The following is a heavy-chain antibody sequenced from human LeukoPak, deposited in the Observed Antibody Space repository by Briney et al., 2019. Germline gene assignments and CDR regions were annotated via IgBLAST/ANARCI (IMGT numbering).Heavy chain of an antibody. CDR2: ISGSGGST. J-gene: IGHJ6*03. D-gene: IGHD5-18*01. CDR1: GFTFSNYA. V-gene: IGHV3-23*01. CDR3: ANSRGYSYGIYYYYMDV. Sequence: PGGSLRLSCVGSGFTFSNYAMSWVRQAPGQGLEWVSAISGSGGSTYYADSVKGRFTISRDNSKNTLYLQMNSLRAEDTAVYYCANSRGYSYGIYYYYMDVWGKGTTVTVSS.